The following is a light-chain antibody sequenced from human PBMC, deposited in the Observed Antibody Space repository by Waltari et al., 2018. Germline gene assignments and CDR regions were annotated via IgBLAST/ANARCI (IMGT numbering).Light chain of an antibody. J-gene: IGKJ4*01. CDR3: QQLRLYPLT. CDR2: AAS. CDR1: QDLGLS. V-gene: IGKV1-9*01. Sequence: DIQLTQSPSFLSASVGDRVTITCRASQDLGLSLAWYQQTPGNAPKLLIYAASTRQSGVPSRFSGTGSGTEFALTISSLQPEDFATYYCQQLRLYPLTFGGGTMVEI.